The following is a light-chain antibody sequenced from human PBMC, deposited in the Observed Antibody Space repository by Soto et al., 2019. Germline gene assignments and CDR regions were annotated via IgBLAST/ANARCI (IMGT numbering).Light chain of an antibody. CDR2: DAS. CDR1: QGVGST. J-gene: IGKJ3*01. V-gene: IGKV3-15*01. CDR3: QESYSSPFT. Sequence: ELVLTQSPATLSVSPGERATLSCRASQGVGSTVAWYQQKPGQAPRLLIYDASTRATGIPARFSGDGSGTEFTLTISSLQPEDFATYYCQESYSSPFTIGPGTRVDVK.